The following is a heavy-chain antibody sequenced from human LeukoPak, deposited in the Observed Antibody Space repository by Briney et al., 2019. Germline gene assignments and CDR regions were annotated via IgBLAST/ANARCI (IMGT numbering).Heavy chain of an antibody. D-gene: IGHD5-24*01. CDR1: GGSISSSSYY. V-gene: IGHV4-39*01. CDR3: ASSVEMATINFDY. Sequence: SETLSLTCTVSGGSISSSSYYWGWIRQPPGKGLEWIGSIYYSGSTYYNPSLKSRVTISVDTSKNQFSLKLSSVTAADTAVYYCASSVEMATINFDYWGQGTLVTVSS. J-gene: IGHJ4*02. CDR2: IYYSGST.